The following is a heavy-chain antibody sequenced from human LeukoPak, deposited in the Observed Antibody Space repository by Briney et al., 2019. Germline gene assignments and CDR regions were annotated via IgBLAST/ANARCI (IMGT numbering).Heavy chain of an antibody. Sequence: SETLSLTCTVSAGSLCSSDCYWGWLRQSPGGGLEWIGRISYSGDTYYNPALKSRVTISVDTSKNHFSLRLNSVTAADTAVYYCSRLTHSYYSDTSGYYPYYYMDVWGEGTTVAVSS. J-gene: IGHJ6*03. CDR1: AGSLCSSDCY. V-gene: IGHV4-39*02. D-gene: IGHD3-22*01. CDR2: ISYSGDT. CDR3: SRLTHSYYSDTSGYYPYYYMDV.